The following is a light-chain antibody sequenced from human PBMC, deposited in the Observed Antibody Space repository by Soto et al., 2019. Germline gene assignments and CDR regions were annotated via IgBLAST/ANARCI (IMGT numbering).Light chain of an antibody. J-gene: IGKJ5*01. CDR3: QQSFSPHIA. Sequence: EIQVTQSTTSLSASVGYRVTITCRASRSIGNNLNWYQQRPGKAPQLLIYAASSLQSGVPSRFSGSSSGTDFTLTSNGLQTEDFATYCCQQSFSPHIACGQGTRL. CDR2: AAS. CDR1: RSIGNN. V-gene: IGKV1-39*01.